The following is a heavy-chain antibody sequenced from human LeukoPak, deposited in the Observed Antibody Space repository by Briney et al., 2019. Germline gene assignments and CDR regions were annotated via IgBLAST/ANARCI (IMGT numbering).Heavy chain of an antibody. Sequence: GGSLRLSCAASGFTFSSYAMSWVRQAPGKGLEWVSAISGSGGSTYYADSVKGQFTISRDNSKNTLYLQMDSLRAEDTAVYYCAKPPSVTTGDYRGQGTLVTVSS. CDR1: GFTFSSYA. CDR3: AKPPSVTTGDY. V-gene: IGHV3-23*01. J-gene: IGHJ4*02. D-gene: IGHD4-17*01. CDR2: ISGSGGST.